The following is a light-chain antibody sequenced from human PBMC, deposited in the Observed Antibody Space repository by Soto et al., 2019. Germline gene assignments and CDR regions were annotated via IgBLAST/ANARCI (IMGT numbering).Light chain of an antibody. J-gene: IGKJ1*01. Sequence: EIVFTQSPATLSSFPGDRVTLYCRASQYINTRLAWYQHRPGQAPRLLIYQTSIRAAGIPARFSASGSGTDFTLTISDVQPEDFALYYCHQRQSWPRTFGQGTKVDI. CDR1: QYINTR. CDR2: QTS. CDR3: HQRQSWPRT. V-gene: IGKV3-11*01.